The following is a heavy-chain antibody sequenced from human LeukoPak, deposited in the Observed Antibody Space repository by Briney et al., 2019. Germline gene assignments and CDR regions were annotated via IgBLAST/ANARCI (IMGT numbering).Heavy chain of an antibody. CDR2: ITSDGNRI. D-gene: IGHD1-26*01. CDR3: ARGGSPPEALGDAFDI. Sequence: PGGSLRLSCAASGFTFSSYWMHWVRQAPGKGLVRVSRITSDGNRIIYADSVKGRFTISRDNAKNTLYLQMNSLRVEDTAVYYCARGGSPPEALGDAFDIWGQGTMVTVS. V-gene: IGHV3-74*01. J-gene: IGHJ3*02. CDR1: GFTFSSYW.